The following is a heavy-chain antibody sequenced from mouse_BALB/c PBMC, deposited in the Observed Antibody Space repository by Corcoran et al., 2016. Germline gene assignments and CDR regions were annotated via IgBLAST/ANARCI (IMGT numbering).Heavy chain of an antibody. CDR2: INPYNDGT. CDR1: GYTFTSYV. J-gene: IGHJ4*01. V-gene: IGHV1S136*01. CDR3: ARLYPGIAMDY. Sequence: EVQLQQSGPELVKPGASVKMSCKASGYTFTSYVMHWVKQKPGQGLEWIGYINPYNDGTKYNEKFKGKATLTSDNFSSTAYMELSSLASEDSAVYYCARLYPGIAMDYWGQGTSVTVSS.